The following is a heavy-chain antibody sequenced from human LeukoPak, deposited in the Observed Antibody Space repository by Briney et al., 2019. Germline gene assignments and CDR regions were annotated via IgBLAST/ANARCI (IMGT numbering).Heavy chain of an antibody. Sequence: QPGRSLRLSCTASGFTFGDYAMNWVRQAPGKGLEWVGFIRSKAYGGTTEYAASVKGRFTISRDDSKSIAYLQMNSLKTEDMAVYYCTAKGGGGSGWYYFDYWGQGTLVTVSS. J-gene: IGHJ4*02. CDR1: GFTFGDYA. CDR3: TAKGGGGSGWYYFDY. V-gene: IGHV3-49*04. CDR2: IRSKAYGGTT. D-gene: IGHD6-13*01.